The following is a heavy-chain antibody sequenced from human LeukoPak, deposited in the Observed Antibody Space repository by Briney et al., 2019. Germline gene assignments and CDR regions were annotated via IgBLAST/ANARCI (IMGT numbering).Heavy chain of an antibody. CDR3: AKDRASGSGSYSYRGFDY. D-gene: IGHD6-19*01. CDR1: GFTFSSYA. J-gene: IGHJ4*02. V-gene: IGHV3-23*01. Sequence: GGSLRLSCVASGFTFSSYAMSWVRKAPGKGLEWVSAISGSGGSTSYADSVQGRFTFSRDNSKNTLYLQMDSLRAEDTAVNYCAKDRASGSGSYSYRGFDYWGQGTLVTVSS. CDR2: ISGSGGST.